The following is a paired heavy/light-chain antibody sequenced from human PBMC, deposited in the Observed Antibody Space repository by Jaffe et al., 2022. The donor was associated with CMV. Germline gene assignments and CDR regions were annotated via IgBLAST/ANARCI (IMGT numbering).Light chain of an antibody. J-gene: IGKJ1*01. CDR2: GAS. V-gene: IGKV3-15*01. CDR1: QSVSSN. CDR3: QQYNNWPA. Sequence: EIVMTQSPATLSVSPGERATLSCRASQSVSSNLAWYQQKPGQAPRLLIYGASTRATGIPARFSGSGSGTEFTLTISSLQSEDFAVYYCQQYNNWPAFGQGTKVEIK.
Heavy chain of an antibody. D-gene: IGHD4-17*01. CDR1: GGTFSSYA. CDR2: IIPILGIA. Sequence: QVQLVQSGAEVKKPGSSVKVSCKASGGTFSSYAISWVRQAPGQGLEWMGRIIPILGIANYAQKFQGRVTITADKSTSTAYMELSSLRSEDTAVYYCARARRTHYGDLGVGWFDPWGQGTLVTVSS. CDR3: ARARRTHYGDLGVGWFDP. V-gene: IGHV1-69*09. J-gene: IGHJ5*02.